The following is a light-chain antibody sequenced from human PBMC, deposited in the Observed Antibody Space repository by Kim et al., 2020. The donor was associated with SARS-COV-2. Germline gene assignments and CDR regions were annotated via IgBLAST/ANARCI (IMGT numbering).Light chain of an antibody. Sequence: APGKTARIPCGGNNIGSKSVHWYQQKPGQAPVLVIYYDSDRPSGIPERFSGANSGNTATLTISRVEAGDEADYYCQVWDSSSEHRVFGGGTKLTVL. CDR1: NIGSKS. J-gene: IGLJ3*02. CDR3: QVWDSSSEHRV. CDR2: YDS. V-gene: IGLV3-21*04.